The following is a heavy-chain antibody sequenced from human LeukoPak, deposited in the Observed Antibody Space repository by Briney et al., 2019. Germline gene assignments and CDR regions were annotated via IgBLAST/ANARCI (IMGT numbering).Heavy chain of an antibody. J-gene: IGHJ5*02. CDR1: GGSISSAAYY. Sequence: PSETLSLTCTVSGGSISSAAYYWGCVRQPPGKGLDWIGSIYYTGTTYYSPSLQTRATLSFYTSKNQFSLKLTSVTAADTAVYFCARRPIAAGNNWFDPWGQGTLVTVSS. CDR3: ARRPIAAGNNWFDP. D-gene: IGHD6-13*01. V-gene: IGHV4-39*01. CDR2: IYYTGTT.